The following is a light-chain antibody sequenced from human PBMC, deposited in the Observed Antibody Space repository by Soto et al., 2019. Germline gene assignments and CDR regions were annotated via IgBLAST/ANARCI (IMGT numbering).Light chain of an antibody. Sequence: QSVLTQSPSASASLGASVKLTCTLSSGHSTNAIAWHQQQPEKGPRFLMKLNNDGSHYKGGGIPDRFSASRSGAARYLTISSLQSEDEAAYYCQNWGTGFQLFGGGTKLTVL. V-gene: IGLV4-69*01. CDR2: LNNDGSH. CDR3: QNWGTGFQL. CDR1: SGHSTNA. J-gene: IGLJ2*01.